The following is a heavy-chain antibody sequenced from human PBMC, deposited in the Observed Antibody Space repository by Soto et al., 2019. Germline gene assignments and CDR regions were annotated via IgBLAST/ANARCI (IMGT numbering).Heavy chain of an antibody. D-gene: IGHD1-26*01. CDR3: ARIGGVGAPPGADY. Sequence: QVQLVQSGAEVKKPGSSVKVSCKASGGIFSSYAISWVRQAPGQGLEWMGEIIPILNTPHYAQKFQDRLTITADEFTRTASMELSSLRSDDTAVYYCARIGGVGAPPGADYWGQGTLVTVSS. V-gene: IGHV1-69*01. CDR1: GGIFSSYA. J-gene: IGHJ4*02. CDR2: IIPILNTP.